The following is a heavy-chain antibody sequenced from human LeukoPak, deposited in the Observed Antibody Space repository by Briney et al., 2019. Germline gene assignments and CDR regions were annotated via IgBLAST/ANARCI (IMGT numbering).Heavy chain of an antibody. CDR1: GGTFSSYA. CDR3: ARDAGPSGSYQEGWFDP. V-gene: IGHV1-69*04. Sequence: GTSVKVSCTASGGTFSSYAISWVRQAPGQGLEWMGRIIPIFGIANYAQKFQGRVTITADKSTSTDYMELSSLRSEDTAVYYCARDAGPSGSYQEGWFDPWGQGTLVTVSS. J-gene: IGHJ5*02. D-gene: IGHD1-26*01. CDR2: IIPIFGIA.